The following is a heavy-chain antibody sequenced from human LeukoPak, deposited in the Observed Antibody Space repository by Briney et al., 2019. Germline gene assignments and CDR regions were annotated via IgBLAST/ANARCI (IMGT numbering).Heavy chain of an antibody. V-gene: IGHV3-30*03. CDR2: ISDDGNTK. D-gene: IGHD1-26*01. CDR3: ARGGSYYYFDF. CDR1: GFSFSIYG. Sequence: PGGSLRLSCAASGFSFSIYGMHWVRQAPGKGLEWVAYISDDGNTKYYVESVKGRFTVSRDNSKSTLYLQMDSLRAVDTADYYCARGGSYYYFDFWGQGSLVTVSS. J-gene: IGHJ4*02.